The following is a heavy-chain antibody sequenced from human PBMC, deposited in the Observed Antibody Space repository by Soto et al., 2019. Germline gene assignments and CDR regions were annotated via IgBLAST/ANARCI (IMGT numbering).Heavy chain of an antibody. CDR3: AKDVCGDYGHAFDI. V-gene: IGHV3-9*01. CDR2: ISWNSGSI. J-gene: IGHJ3*02. CDR1: GFTFDDYA. Sequence: GGSLRLSCAASGFTFDDYAMHWVRQAPGKGLEWVSGISWNSGSIGYADSVKGRFTISRDNAKNSLYLQMNSLRAEDTALYYCAKDVCGDYGHAFDIWGQGTMVTVSS. D-gene: IGHD4-17*01.